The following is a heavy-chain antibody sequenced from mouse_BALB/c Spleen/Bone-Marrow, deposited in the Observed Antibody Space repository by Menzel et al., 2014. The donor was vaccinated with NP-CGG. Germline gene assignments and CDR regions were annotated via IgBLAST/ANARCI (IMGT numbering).Heavy chain of an antibody. Sequence: DVMLVESGGDLVKPGGSLKLSCAASGFTFSSYGMSWGRQTPDKRLVWVATISSGGSNNYYPDSVKGRFTISRDNAKNTLYLQMSSLKSEDTAMYYCARHQRYYAMDYWGQGTSVTVSS. CDR2: ISSGGSNN. CDR3: ARHQRYYAMDY. J-gene: IGHJ4*01. V-gene: IGHV5-6*02. CDR1: GFTFSSYG.